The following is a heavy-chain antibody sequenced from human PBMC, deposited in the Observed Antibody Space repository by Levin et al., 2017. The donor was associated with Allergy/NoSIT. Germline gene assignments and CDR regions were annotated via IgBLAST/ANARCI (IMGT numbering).Heavy chain of an antibody. CDR1: GGSLGGYY. CDR2: INHSGST. CDR3: ATFDPGLDMGAFDI. D-gene: IGHD3/OR15-3a*01. Sequence: SSETLSLTCAVSGGSLGGYYWSWIRQPPGKGLEWIGEINHSGSTNYNPSLKSRVTISIDTSRSQFSLKLSSVTAADPAVHYCATFDPGLDMGAFDIWAQGTMVTVSA. J-gene: IGHJ3*02. V-gene: IGHV4-34*01.